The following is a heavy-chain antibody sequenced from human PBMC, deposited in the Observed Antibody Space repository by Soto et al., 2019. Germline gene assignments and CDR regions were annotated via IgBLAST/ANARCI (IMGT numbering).Heavy chain of an antibody. CDR1: GGSISSSSYY. J-gene: IGHJ4*02. CDR3: ARNPAVDSSGWAIDY. CDR2: IYYSGST. D-gene: IGHD6-19*01. Sequence: QLLESGPGLVKPSETLSLTCTVSGGSISSSSYYWGWIRQPPGKGLEWIGSIYYSGSTYYNPSLKSRVTISVDTSKNQFSLKLSSVTAADTAVYYCARNPAVDSSGWAIDYWGQGTLVTVSS. V-gene: IGHV4-39*01.